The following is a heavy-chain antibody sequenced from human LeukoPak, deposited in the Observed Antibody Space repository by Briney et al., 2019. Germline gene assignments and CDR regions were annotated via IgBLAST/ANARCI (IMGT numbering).Heavy chain of an antibody. V-gene: IGHV3-30*02. CDR3: AKTPRSGYYLHY. Sequence: GGSLRPSCAASGFTFSSYGMHWVRQAPGKGLEWVAFIRYDGSNKYYADSVKGRFTISRDNSKNTLYLQMNSLRAEDTAVYYCAKTPRSGYYLHYWGQGTLVTVSS. J-gene: IGHJ4*02. CDR1: GFTFSSYG. CDR2: IRYDGSNK. D-gene: IGHD3-22*01.